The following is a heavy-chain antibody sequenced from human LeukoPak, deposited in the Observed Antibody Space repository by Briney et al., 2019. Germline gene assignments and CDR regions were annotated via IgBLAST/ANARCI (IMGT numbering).Heavy chain of an antibody. CDR1: GDSISSYY. V-gene: IGHV4-59*01. CDR2: IYYSGST. J-gene: IGHJ4*02. Sequence: PSEILSLTCTVSGDSISSYYWSWIRQPPGKGLEWIGYIYYSGSTNYNPSLKSRVTMSVDTSKSQFSLKLSSVTAADTAVYYCARPTVVNHLDYWGQGTLVTVSS. D-gene: IGHD4-23*01. CDR3: ARPTVVNHLDY.